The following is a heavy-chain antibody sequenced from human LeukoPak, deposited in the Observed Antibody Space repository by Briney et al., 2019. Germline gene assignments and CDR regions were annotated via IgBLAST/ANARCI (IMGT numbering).Heavy chain of an antibody. V-gene: IGHV3-74*01. CDR1: GFTFSSYW. J-gene: IGHJ4*02. CDR3: SRTFDY. CDR2: INSDGSST. D-gene: IGHD1-1*01. Sequence: PGGSLRLSCAASGFTFSSYWMHWVRQSPGKGLVWVSGINSDGSSTSYADSVKGRFTISRDNAKNTVYLQMNSLRAEGTAVYATSRTFDYWGQGTLVTVSS.